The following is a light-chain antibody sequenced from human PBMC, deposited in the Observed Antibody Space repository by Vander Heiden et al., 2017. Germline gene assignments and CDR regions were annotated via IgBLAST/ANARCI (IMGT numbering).Light chain of an antibody. CDR2: DVS. J-gene: IGLJ1*01. CDR3: SSWTSGNTFV. Sequence: QSAPTQPASVSGSPGQSITISCTGTSSDVGGYNCVSWYQQHPGKAPKLMIFDVSNRPSGVSNRFSGSKSGYTASLTISGLQAEDEADYYCSSWTSGNTFVFGTGTKVTV. V-gene: IGLV2-14*03. CDR1: SSDVGGYNC.